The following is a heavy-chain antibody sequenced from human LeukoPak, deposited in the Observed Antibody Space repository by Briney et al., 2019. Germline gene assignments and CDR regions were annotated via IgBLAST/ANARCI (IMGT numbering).Heavy chain of an antibody. CDR3: ARRVAALQGFDY. CDR2: IYPNDSHT. Sequence: GESLKISCKASGYSFTSYWIGWVRQMPGKGLEWMGIIYPNDSHTKYSPSLQGQVTISADKSISTAYLQWSSLKASDTAVYYCARRVAALQGFDYWGQGTLVTVSS. CDR1: GYSFTSYW. J-gene: IGHJ4*02. D-gene: IGHD6-19*01. V-gene: IGHV5-51*01.